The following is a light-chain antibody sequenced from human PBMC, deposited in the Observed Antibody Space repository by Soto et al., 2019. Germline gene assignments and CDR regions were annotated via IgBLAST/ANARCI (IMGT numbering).Light chain of an antibody. CDR1: SSDVGAYNS. J-gene: IGLJ1*01. Sequence: QPVLTQPASVSGSPGQSITISCTGTSSDVGAYNSVAWYQHNPGKAPKLMIYDVSNRPSGVSSRFSGSKSANTASLSISGLQADDEADYYCSSYTSSSTLVFGTGTKVTVL. CDR2: DVS. V-gene: IGLV2-14*01. CDR3: SSYTSSSTLV.